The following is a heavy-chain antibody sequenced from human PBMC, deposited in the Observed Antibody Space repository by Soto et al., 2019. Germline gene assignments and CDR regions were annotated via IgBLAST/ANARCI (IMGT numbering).Heavy chain of an antibody. V-gene: IGHV3-11*01. Sequence: GWSLRLSCAASGFTFIDYYMSWIRQAPGKGLEWVSYISSSGSTIYYADSVKGRFTISRDNAKNSLYLQMNSLRAEDTAVYYCARDSPDHYYGSGSYYPGPDYWGQGTQVTVSS. CDR3: ARDSPDHYYGSGSYYPGPDY. CDR1: GFTFIDYY. CDR2: ISSSGSTI. J-gene: IGHJ4*02. D-gene: IGHD3-10*01.